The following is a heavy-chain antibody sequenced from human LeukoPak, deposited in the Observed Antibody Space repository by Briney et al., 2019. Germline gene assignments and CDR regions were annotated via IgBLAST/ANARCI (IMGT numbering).Heavy chain of an antibody. CDR3: ARGLEGGFDC. J-gene: IGHJ4*02. D-gene: IGHD3-16*01. V-gene: IGHV3-53*01. CDR2: IYSNGKT. Sequence: GGSLRPSCAASGFTVSTNYMTWVRQAPGKGLEWVSVIYSNGKTFYADSVKGRFTISRDHSKDTLYLQMNSLRADDTAVYYCARGLEGGFDCRGQGTLVSVSS. CDR1: GFTVSTNY.